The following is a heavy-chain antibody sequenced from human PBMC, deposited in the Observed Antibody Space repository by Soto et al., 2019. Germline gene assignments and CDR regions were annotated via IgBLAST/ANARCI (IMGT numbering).Heavy chain of an antibody. CDR2: IIPIFGTA. J-gene: IGHJ6*02. D-gene: IGHD3-3*02. CDR3: ARGIGISVNAMDV. CDR1: GGTSSSYA. V-gene: IGHV1-69*01. Sequence: QVQLVQSGAEVKKPGSSVKVSCKASGGTSSSYAINWVRQAPGQGLEWMGGIIPIFGTANYAQKLQGRVTIIADQSTSTSYIELGSLRSENTAVYYCARGIGISVNAMDVWGQGTKVTVSS.